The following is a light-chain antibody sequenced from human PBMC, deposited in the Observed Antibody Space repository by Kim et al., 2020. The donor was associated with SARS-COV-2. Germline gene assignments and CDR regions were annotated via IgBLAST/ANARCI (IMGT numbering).Light chain of an antibody. J-gene: IGLJ1*01. CDR3: QVWDRSSAPHYV. V-gene: IGLV3-21*04. CDR2: YDS. CDR1: NIGSKS. Sequence: SYELTQPPSVSVAPGKTARITCGGNNIGSKSVHWYQQKPGQAPVLVIYYDSDRPSGIPERFSGSNSGNTATLTISRVEAGDEADYYCQVWDRSSAPHYV.